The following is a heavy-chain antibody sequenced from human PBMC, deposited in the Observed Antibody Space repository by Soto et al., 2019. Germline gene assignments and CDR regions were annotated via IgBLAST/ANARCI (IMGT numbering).Heavy chain of an antibody. CDR2: IWYDGSNK. D-gene: IGHD5-18*01. J-gene: IGHJ4*02. CDR3: ARDPGGYSYGYLAY. V-gene: IGHV3-33*01. Sequence: QVQLVESGGGVVQPGRSLRLSCAASGFTFSSYGMHWVRQAPGKGLEWVAVIWYDGSNKYYADSVKGRFTISRDNSKNTLYLQMNSLRAEDTAVYYCARDPGGYSYGYLAYWGQGTLVTVSS. CDR1: GFTFSSYG.